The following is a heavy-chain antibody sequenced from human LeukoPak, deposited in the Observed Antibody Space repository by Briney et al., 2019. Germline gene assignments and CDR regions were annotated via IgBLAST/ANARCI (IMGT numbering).Heavy chain of an antibody. CDR1: GGSISSGGYY. J-gene: IGHJ4*02. CDR2: IYYSGST. Sequence: SQTLSLTCTVSGGSISSGGYYWSWIRQHPGKGLEWNGYIYYSGSTYYNPSLKSRVTISVDTSKNQFSLKLSSVTAADTAVYYCARGRGSGYYYYFDYWGQGTLVTVS. D-gene: IGHD3-22*01. CDR3: ARGRGSGYYYYFDY. V-gene: IGHV4-31*03.